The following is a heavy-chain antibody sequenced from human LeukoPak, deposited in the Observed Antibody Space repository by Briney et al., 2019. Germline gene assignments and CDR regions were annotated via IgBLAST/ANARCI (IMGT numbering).Heavy chain of an antibody. D-gene: IGHD6-19*01. V-gene: IGHV3-73*01. CDR3: VRVSPVSGAWFDALDV. Sequence: GRSLRLSCAPSEFGMSDSSVHWVRQASGKGRDWIGRTTTKTNNYATAYSASVRGRFTISRDDSKKTAYLQLNSLTAEDTAIYFCVRVSPVSGAWFDALDVGGQGTMVTVSS. J-gene: IGHJ3*01. CDR2: TTTKTNNYAT. CDR1: EFGMSDSS.